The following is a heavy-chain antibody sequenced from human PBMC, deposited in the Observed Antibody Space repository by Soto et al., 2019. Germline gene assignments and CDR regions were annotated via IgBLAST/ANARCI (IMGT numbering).Heavy chain of an antibody. Sequence: SAKVSCKASGGTFSSYAISWVRQAPGQGLEWMGGIIPIFGTANYAQKFQGRVTITADESTSTAYMELSSLRSEDTAVYYCARWSCSGGSCYWVWFDPWGQGTLVTVSS. CDR2: IIPIFGTA. J-gene: IGHJ5*02. CDR3: ARWSCSGGSCYWVWFDP. D-gene: IGHD2-15*01. CDR1: GGTFSSYA. V-gene: IGHV1-69*13.